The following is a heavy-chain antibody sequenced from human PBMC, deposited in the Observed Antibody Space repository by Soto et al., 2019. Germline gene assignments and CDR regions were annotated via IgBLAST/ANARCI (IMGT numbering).Heavy chain of an antibody. CDR3: AKDESYYYDSSGYYSIPY. V-gene: IGHV3-23*01. Sequence: GGSLRLSCAASGFTFNNYAMNWVRQAPGKGLEWVSAISGSGGSTYYADSVKGRFTISRDNSKNTLYLQMNSLRAEDTAVYYCAKDESYYYDSSGYYSIPYWGQGTLVTVSS. CDR2: ISGSGGST. CDR1: GFTFNNYA. D-gene: IGHD3-22*01. J-gene: IGHJ4*02.